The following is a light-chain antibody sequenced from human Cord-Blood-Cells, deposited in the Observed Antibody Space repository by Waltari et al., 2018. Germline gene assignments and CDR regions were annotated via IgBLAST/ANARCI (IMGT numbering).Light chain of an antibody. CDR1: SSDVGSINL. V-gene: IGLV2-23*01. Sequence: SPLTQPASVSASPGQSITISCTGTSSDVGSINLVSWYQQHPGKAPKLMIYEGSKRPSVVSNRFSGSKSGNTASLTISGLQAEDEADYYCCSYAGSSTYYVFGAGTKVTVL. J-gene: IGLJ1*01. CDR3: CSYAGSSTYYV. CDR2: EGS.